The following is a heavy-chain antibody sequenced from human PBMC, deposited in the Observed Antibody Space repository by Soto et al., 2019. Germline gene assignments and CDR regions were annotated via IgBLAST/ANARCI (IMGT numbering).Heavy chain of an antibody. J-gene: IGHJ3*02. CDR2: MNPNSGNT. CDR3: ARETIYCSGGSCYDAFDI. CDR1: GYTFTSYD. D-gene: IGHD2-15*01. V-gene: IGHV1-8*01. Sequence: GASVKVSSKASGYTFTSYDINWVRQATGQGLEWMGWMNPNSGNTGYAQKFQGRVTMTRNTSISTAYMELSSLRSEDTAVYYCARETIYCSGGSCYDAFDIWGQGTMVTVSS.